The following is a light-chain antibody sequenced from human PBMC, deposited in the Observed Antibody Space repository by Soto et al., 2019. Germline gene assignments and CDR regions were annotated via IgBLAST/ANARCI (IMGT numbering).Light chain of an antibody. J-gene: IGKJ1*01. Sequence: DIVMTQSADSLAVSLAEIATINCKSIQSVLYSSNNKNYLAWYQQRPGQAPRLLIYGASARATGIPARFSGSGSGTEFTLTISRLQSEDFAVYYCQQYTNWHAFGQGSKVDIK. V-gene: IGKV4-1*01. CDR1: QSVLYSSNNKNY. CDR2: GAS. CDR3: QQYTNWHA.